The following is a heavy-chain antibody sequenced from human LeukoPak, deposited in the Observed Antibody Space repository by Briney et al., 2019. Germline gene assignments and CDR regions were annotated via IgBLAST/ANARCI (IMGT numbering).Heavy chain of an antibody. Sequence: SETLSLTCTVSGGSISSYYWSWIRQPPGKGLEWIGYIYYSGSTYYNPSLKSRVTISVDTSKNQFSLKLSSVTAADTAVYYCARDMRLGSNWFDPWGQGTLVTVSS. CDR1: GGSISSYY. CDR2: IYYSGST. V-gene: IGHV4-59*12. CDR3: ARDMRLGSNWFDP. D-gene: IGHD2-2*01. J-gene: IGHJ5*02.